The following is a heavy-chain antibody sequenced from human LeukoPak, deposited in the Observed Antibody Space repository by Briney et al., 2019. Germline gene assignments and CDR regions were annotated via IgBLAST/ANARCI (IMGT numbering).Heavy chain of an antibody. CDR1: GGSISSYY. Sequence: SETMSLTCTVSGGSISSYYWSWIRQPPGKGLEWIGEINHSGSTNYNPSLKSRVTISVDTSKNQFSLKLSSVTAADTAVYYCARQEAADYDFWSGPDLNWFDPWGQGTLVTVSS. CDR3: ARQEAADYDFWSGPDLNWFDP. J-gene: IGHJ5*02. D-gene: IGHD3-3*01. CDR2: INHSGST. V-gene: IGHV4-34*01.